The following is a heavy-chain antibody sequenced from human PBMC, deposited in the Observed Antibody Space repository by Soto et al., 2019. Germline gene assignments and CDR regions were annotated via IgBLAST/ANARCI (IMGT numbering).Heavy chain of an antibody. CDR3: ARGDKCGDFYSPNWYFDL. Sequence: QVQLVQSGAEVKKPGSSVKVSCKASGGTFSSYAISWVRQAPGQGLEWMGGIIPIFGTANYAQTFQVRVTITADESTSTAYMELSRLRSEDTAVYYCARGDKCGDFYSPNWYFDLWGRGTLVTVSS. J-gene: IGHJ2*01. D-gene: IGHD2-21*02. CDR1: GGTFSSYA. V-gene: IGHV1-69*01. CDR2: IIPIFGTA.